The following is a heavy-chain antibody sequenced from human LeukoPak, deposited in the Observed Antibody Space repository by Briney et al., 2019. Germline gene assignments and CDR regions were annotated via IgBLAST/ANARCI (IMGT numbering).Heavy chain of an antibody. D-gene: IGHD3-16*01. CDR3: ARVPPRGTDNWFDS. CDR1: GFTVSSNY. Sequence: PGGSLRLSCAASGFTVSSNYMSWVRQTPGKGLAWISYIGSGSRVIHYADSVRGRFTISRDDVKNSLYLQMNSLRDDDTAVYYCARVPPRGTDNWFDSWGQGTLVTVSS. J-gene: IGHJ5*01. CDR2: IGSGSRVI. V-gene: IGHV3-48*02.